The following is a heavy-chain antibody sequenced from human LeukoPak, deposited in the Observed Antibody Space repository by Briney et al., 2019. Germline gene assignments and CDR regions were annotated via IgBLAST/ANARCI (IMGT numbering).Heavy chain of an antibody. CDR2: INFSGGTT. Sequence: GGSLRLSCAASGFSFDSYAMSWVRQAPGKGLEWVSGINFSGGTTYYADSVKGHFTISRDNSKNTLYLQMNSLRAEDTAVYYCAKRRGDCSDGQGCGDYWGQGTLVTVSS. V-gene: IGHV3-23*01. CDR3: AKRRGDCSDGQGCGDY. D-gene: IGHD2-15*01. J-gene: IGHJ4*02. CDR1: GFSFDSYA.